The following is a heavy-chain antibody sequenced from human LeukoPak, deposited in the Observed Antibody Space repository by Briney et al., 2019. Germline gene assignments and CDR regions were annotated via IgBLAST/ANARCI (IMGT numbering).Heavy chain of an antibody. CDR2: IYSSGST. D-gene: IGHD2-2*01. CDR1: GGSVFSSTYY. Sequence: PSETLSLTCTVSGGSVFSSTYYWGWIRQPPGKGLEWIGSIYSSGSTYYNPSLKSRVTISVDTSKNQFSLKLSSVTAADTAVYYCARPLILRYCSGTICYAGYDYWGQGTLVTVSS. J-gene: IGHJ4*02. CDR3: ARPLILRYCSGTICYAGYDY. V-gene: IGHV4-39*01.